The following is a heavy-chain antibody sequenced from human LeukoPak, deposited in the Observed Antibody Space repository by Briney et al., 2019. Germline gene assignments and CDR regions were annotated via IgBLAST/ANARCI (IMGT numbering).Heavy chain of an antibody. V-gene: IGHV3-23*01. J-gene: IGHJ4*02. D-gene: IGHD3-10*01. CDR3: ATTPSTTYNNPFDY. CDR1: RLTVSNCA. Sequence: GGSLRLSCAASRLTVSNCAMGWVRQAPGKGLEWVSIISGDGTNKYHADSVQGRFTISRDISNNTMYLQMNSLRADDAAIYYCATTPSTTYNNPFDYWGQGTLVTVSS. CDR2: ISGDGTNK.